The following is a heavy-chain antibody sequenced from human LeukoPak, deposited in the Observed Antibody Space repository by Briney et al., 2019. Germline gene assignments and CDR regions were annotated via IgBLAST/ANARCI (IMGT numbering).Heavy chain of an antibody. CDR3: VLSTTMVTYFDY. CDR2: ISSNGGST. CDR1: GFTFSRYS. Sequence: GGSLRLSCSASGFTFSRYSMHWVRQAPGKGLEYVSVISSNGGSTYYADSVKGRFTISRDNSKNTLYLQMSSLRAEDTAVYYCVLSTTMVTYFDYWGQGTLVTVSS. V-gene: IGHV3-64D*06. J-gene: IGHJ4*02. D-gene: IGHD5-18*01.